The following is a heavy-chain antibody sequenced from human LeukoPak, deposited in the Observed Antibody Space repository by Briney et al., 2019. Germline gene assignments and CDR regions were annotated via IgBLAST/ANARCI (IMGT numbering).Heavy chain of an antibody. D-gene: IGHD6-13*01. V-gene: IGHV3-43*02. CDR3: ARDPGGSSSWYGVDWYFDL. CDR2: ISGDGDTT. CDR1: GFTFEDYG. Sequence: GGSLRLSCAASGFTFEDYGMHWVRQSPGKGLEWVSLISGDGDTTKYADAVKGRFTISRDNAKNTLYLQMNSLRAEDTAVCYCARDPGGSSSWYGVDWYFDLWGRGTLVTVSS. J-gene: IGHJ2*01.